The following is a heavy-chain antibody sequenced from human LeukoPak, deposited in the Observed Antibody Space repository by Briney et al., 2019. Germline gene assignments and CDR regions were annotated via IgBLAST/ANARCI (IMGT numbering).Heavy chain of an antibody. V-gene: IGHV3-30*02. CDR1: GFTFSSYH. D-gene: IGHD3/OR15-3a*01. CDR2: IRFDGSNK. CDR3: ARDSGFSGTQRGEY. J-gene: IGHJ4*02. Sequence: GGSLRLSCAASGFTFSSYHMHWVRQAPGTGLEWVAFIRFDGSNKGYADSVKGRFTISRDNSKNTLYLQMNSLRAEDTAVYYCARDSGFSGTQRGEYWGQGTLVTVSS.